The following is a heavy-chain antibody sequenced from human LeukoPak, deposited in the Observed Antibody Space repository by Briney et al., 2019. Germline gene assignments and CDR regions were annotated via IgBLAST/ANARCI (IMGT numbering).Heavy chain of an antibody. J-gene: IGHJ4*02. CDR2: INPNSGGT. CDR3: ARGGNFDSGGY. V-gene: IGHV1-2*02. D-gene: IGHD4-23*01. Sequence: ASVNVSCKASGYTFTGYYIHWVRQAPGQGLEWMGWINPNSGGTNHAQKFQGRVTMTRDTSIGTAYMELRRLRSDDTAVYYCARGGNFDSGGYWGQGTLVTVSS. CDR1: GYTFTGYY.